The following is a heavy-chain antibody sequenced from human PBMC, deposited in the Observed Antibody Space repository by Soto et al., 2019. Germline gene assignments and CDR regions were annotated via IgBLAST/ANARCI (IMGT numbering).Heavy chain of an antibody. V-gene: IGHV3-30*03. CDR2: ISYEGSNK. Sequence: QVQLVESGGGVVQPGRSLRLSCAASGFTFSSYGMHWVRQAPGKGLEWEAVISYEGSNKYYADSVKGRLTISRDNSKKTLYLQMNSLRAEDTSVYYCAPRRGYCSGGSCFWWCDPWRQGTLVTVSS. D-gene: IGHD2-15*01. CDR1: GFTFSSYG. J-gene: IGHJ5*02. CDR3: APRRGYCSGGSCFWWCDP.